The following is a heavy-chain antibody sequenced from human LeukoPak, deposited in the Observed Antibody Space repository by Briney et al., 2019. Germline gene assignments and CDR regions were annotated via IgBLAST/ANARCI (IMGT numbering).Heavy chain of an antibody. Sequence: GGSLRLSCAASXLXXSXXYXXXXXXXXXXXXXWVSXIYNDCSXXXADSMKGRFTXSRYNSKNTLYLQVNSLRAEDTAMYYCARNILFAFDIWGQGTMVTVSS. J-gene: IGHJ3*02. V-gene: IGHV3-53*01. CDR3: ARNILFAFDI. CDR2: IYNDCSX. CDR1: XLXXSXXY.